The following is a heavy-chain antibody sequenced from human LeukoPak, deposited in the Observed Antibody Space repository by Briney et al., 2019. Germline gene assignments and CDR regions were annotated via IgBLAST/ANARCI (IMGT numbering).Heavy chain of an antibody. J-gene: IGHJ3*02. CDR1: GFTFSSYE. D-gene: IGHD2-15*01. V-gene: IGHV3-48*03. CDR3: ARDSGSGWTPAESAFDI. CDR2: ISSSGSTT. Sequence: GGSLRLSCAASGFTFSSYEMNWVRQAPGKGLEWVSYISSSGSTTYYADSVKGRFTISRDNAKNSLYLQMNSLRAEDTAVYHCARDSGSGWTPAESAFDIWGQGTMVTVSS.